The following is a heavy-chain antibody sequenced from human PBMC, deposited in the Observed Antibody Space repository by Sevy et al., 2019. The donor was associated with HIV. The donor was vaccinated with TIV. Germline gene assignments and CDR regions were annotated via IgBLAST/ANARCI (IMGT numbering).Heavy chain of an antibody. CDR2: IWYDGSNK. Sequence: GGSLRLSCAASGFTFSSYGMHWVRQAPGKGLEWVAVIWYDGSNKYYADSVKGRFTISRDNSKNTLYLQMNSLRAEDTAVYYCARDDSSGYYYFDYWGQGTLVTVSP. CDR1: GFTFSSYG. CDR3: ARDDSSGYYYFDY. D-gene: IGHD3-22*01. V-gene: IGHV3-33*01. J-gene: IGHJ4*02.